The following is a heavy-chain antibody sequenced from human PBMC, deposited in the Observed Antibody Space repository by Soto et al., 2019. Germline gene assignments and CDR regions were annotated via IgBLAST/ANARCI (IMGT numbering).Heavy chain of an antibody. D-gene: IGHD1-1*01. Sequence: IGSVSGGSISSSSYYRGWIRQPPGKGLEWIGYIYYSGSTNYNPSLKSRVTISVDTSKNQFSLKLSSVTAADTAVYYCARRYGYSFDYWGQGALVTVSS. V-gene: IGHV4-61*05. CDR2: IYYSGST. J-gene: IGHJ4*01. CDR3: ARRYGYSFDY. CDR1: GGSISSSSYY.